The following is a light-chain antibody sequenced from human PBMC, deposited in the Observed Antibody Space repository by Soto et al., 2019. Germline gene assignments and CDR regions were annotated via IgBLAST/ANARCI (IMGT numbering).Light chain of an antibody. J-gene: IGKJ5*01. CDR2: DAS. CDR1: QSVSRY. CDR3: QQRSNWPPIT. V-gene: IGKV3-11*01. Sequence: EIVWTQSPATLSLSPGERATLSCRASQSVSRYLAWYQQKPGQAPRLLIYDASNRATGIPARFSSSVSGTDFTLTISSLEPEDFAVYYCQQRSNWPPITCGQGTRLEIK.